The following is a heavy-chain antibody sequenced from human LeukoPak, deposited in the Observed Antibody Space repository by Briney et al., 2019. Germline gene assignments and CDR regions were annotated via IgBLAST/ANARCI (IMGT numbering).Heavy chain of an antibody. CDR2: IYPGDSDT. Sequence: GESLKISCKGSGYSFTSYWIGWVRQMPGKGLEWMGIIYPGDSDTRYSPSFQGQVTISADKSISTAYLQWSSLKASDTAMYYCARTWIQPYYYYYMDVWGKGTTVTVSS. CDR1: GYSFTSYW. J-gene: IGHJ6*03. V-gene: IGHV5-51*01. D-gene: IGHD5-18*01. CDR3: ARTWIQPYYYYYMDV.